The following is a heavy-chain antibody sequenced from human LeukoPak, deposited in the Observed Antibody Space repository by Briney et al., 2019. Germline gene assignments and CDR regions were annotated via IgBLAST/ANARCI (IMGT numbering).Heavy chain of an antibody. CDR3: ARGWAAMGG. V-gene: IGHV3-7*01. D-gene: IGHD5-18*01. J-gene: IGHJ4*02. Sequence: GGSLRLSCAASGFTFSSYSMNWVRQAPGKGLEWVANIKQDGSEKYYVDSVKGRFTISRDNAKNSLYLQMNSLRAEDTAVYYCARGWAAMGGWGQGTLVTVSS. CDR1: GFTFSSYS. CDR2: IKQDGSEK.